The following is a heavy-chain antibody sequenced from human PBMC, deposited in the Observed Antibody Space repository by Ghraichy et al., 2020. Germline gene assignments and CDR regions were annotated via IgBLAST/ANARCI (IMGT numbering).Heavy chain of an antibody. CDR2: ISGSGGST. Sequence: GGSLRLSCAASGFTFRSYAMSWVRQAPGKGLEWVSTISGSGGSTYYADSVKGRFTISRDNSKNTLYLQMNSLRAEDTAVYYCAKAVRDDFWNFDYWGQGTLVTVSS. CDR3: AKAVRDDFWNFDY. D-gene: IGHD3-3*01. CDR1: GFTFRSYA. V-gene: IGHV3-23*01. J-gene: IGHJ4*02.